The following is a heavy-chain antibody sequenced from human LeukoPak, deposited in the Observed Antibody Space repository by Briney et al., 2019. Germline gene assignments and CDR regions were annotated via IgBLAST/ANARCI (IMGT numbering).Heavy chain of an antibody. D-gene: IGHD3-10*01. CDR2: ISAYNGNT. Sequence: ASVKVSCKASGYTFTSYGISWVRQAPGQGLEWMGWISAYNGNTNYAQKLQGRVTMTTDTSTSIAYMELRSLRSDDTAVYYCARVPVRAVRGVILPQYGMDVWGQGTTVTVSS. CDR1: GYTFTSYG. CDR3: ARVPVRAVRGVILPQYGMDV. J-gene: IGHJ6*02. V-gene: IGHV1-18*01.